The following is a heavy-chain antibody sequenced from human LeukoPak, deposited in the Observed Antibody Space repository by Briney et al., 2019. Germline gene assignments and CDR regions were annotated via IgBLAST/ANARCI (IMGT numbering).Heavy chain of an antibody. CDR2: ISGSGGTT. D-gene: IGHD2-15*01. CDR1: GFTFNNFA. V-gene: IGHV3-23*01. Sequence: GGSLRLSCVVSGFTFNNFAMTWVRQAPGKGLEWVSTISGSGGTTYYTDSVKGRFSISRDNSKDTLYLQMNSLRAEDTAIYYCAKDSRYCGGGSCLFDYWGRGTLVTVSS. J-gene: IGHJ4*02. CDR3: AKDSRYCGGGSCLFDY.